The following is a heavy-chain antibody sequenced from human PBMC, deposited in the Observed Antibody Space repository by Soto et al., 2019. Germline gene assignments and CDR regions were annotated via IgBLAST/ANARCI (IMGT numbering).Heavy chain of an antibody. V-gene: IGHV1-2*04. J-gene: IGHJ6*02. CDR3: ARGRAAAGTLTHYGMDV. D-gene: IGHD6-13*01. CDR1: GYTFTGYY. CDR2: INPNSGGT. Sequence: ASVKVSCKASGYTFTGYYMHWVRQAPGQGLEWMGWINPNSGGTNYAQKFQGWVTMTRDTSISTAYMELSRLRSDDTAVYYCARGRAAAGTLTHYGMDVWGQGTTVTVSS.